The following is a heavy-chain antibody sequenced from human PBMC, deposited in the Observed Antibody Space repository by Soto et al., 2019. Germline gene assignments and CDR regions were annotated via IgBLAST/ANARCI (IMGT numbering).Heavy chain of an antibody. J-gene: IGHJ6*02. CDR3: AKYGRWLVHFYYYGMDV. Sequence: EVQLLESGGGLVQPGGSLRLSCAASGFTFSSYAMSWVRQAPGKGLEWVSAISGSGGSTYFADSVKVRFTISRYNSKNTLYLQMNSLRAEDTAVYYCAKYGRWLVHFYYYGMDVWGQGTTVTVSS. CDR1: GFTFSSYA. D-gene: IGHD6-19*01. CDR2: ISGSGGST. V-gene: IGHV3-23*01.